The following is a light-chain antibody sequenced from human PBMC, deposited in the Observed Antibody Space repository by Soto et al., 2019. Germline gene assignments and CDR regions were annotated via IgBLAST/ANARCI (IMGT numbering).Light chain of an antibody. J-gene: IGKJ1*01. Sequence: EIVLTHSPGTLSLSPGEIATLSCRASQSVSRNLAWYQQKPGQAPRLLIYGASNRATGIPDRFSGSGSGTDFTLTISRLEPEDFAVYYCQQYGSSGTFGQGTKVDIK. CDR1: QSVSRN. CDR2: GAS. CDR3: QQYGSSGT. V-gene: IGKV3-20*01.